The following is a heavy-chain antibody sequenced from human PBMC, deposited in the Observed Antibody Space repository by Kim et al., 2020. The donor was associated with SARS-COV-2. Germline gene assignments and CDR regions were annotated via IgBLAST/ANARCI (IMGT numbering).Heavy chain of an antibody. J-gene: IGHJ6*01. CDR3: VCRTYNGVWPVEKDL. Sequence: SESLSLTCTASGGSVVTGDICWGWHAQPPGKGLDWISSTQYGLNTYNNSSVKCPVTISAASSKHQFSLEMISATAAATAFFYCVCRTYNGVWPVEKDLWG. V-gene: IGHV4-39*01. CDR2: TQYGLNT. CDR1: GGSVVTGDIC. D-gene: IGHD3-10*01.